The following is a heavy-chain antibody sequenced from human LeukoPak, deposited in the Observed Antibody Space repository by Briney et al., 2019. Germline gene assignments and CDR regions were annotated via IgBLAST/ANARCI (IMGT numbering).Heavy chain of an antibody. CDR1: GFTFRNYW. CDR2: TKPDGSAE. CDR3: ARDGGINTNFDY. D-gene: IGHD2-15*01. V-gene: IGHV3-7*01. J-gene: IGHJ4*02. Sequence: PGGSLRLSCAASGFTFRNYWMGWVRQAPGKGLEGVANTKPDGSAEYYADSVRGRFTTSRDNANKFLYLQMNSLRAEDTAVYYCARDGGINTNFDYWGQGTLVTVSS.